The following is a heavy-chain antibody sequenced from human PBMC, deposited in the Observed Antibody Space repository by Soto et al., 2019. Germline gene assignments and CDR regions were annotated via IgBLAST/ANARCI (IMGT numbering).Heavy chain of an antibody. J-gene: IGHJ4*02. Sequence: GALRLSCAASGCTLSSYARIWVRQAPGKGLEWVSVISGSDDSTYYADSVKGRFTISRDNSKNTLYLQMNSLRAEDTAVYYCAKRSSSSTFDYWGQGTLVTVSS. CDR2: ISGSDDST. D-gene: IGHD6-6*01. V-gene: IGHV3-23*01. CDR3: AKRSSSSTFDY. CDR1: GCTLSSYA.